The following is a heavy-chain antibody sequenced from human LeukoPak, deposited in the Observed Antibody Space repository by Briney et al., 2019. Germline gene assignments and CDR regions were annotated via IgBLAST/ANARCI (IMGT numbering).Heavy chain of an antibody. J-gene: IGHJ4*02. CDR1: GYTFTVHY. V-gene: IGHV1-2*02. Sequence: ASVKVSFKASGYTFTVHYIHWVRQAPGQGLEWMGWINPNTGGTNYEQRFQGRVTVTRDTSINTVYMELNRLRSDDTAVYYCATGGSSSGYPDYWGQGSLIIVSS. CDR2: INPNTGGT. D-gene: IGHD3-22*01. CDR3: ATGGSSSGYPDY.